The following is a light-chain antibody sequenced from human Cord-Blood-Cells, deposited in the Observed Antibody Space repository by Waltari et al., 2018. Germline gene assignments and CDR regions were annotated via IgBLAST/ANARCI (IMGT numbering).Light chain of an antibody. V-gene: IGKV1-39*01. CDR2: AAS. J-gene: IGKJ4*01. Sequence: DIQMTQSPSSLSASVGDRVTITCRASQSISSYLNCYQQKPGKAPKLLIYAASSLQSGFPSRFSGSGSGTDFTLTISSLQPEDFATYYCQQSYSTPLTFGGGTKVEIK. CDR1: QSISSY. CDR3: QQSYSTPLT.